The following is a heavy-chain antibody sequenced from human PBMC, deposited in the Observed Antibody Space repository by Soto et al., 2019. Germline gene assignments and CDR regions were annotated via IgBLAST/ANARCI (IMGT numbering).Heavy chain of an antibody. D-gene: IGHD3-10*01. Sequence: SQTLSLTCTVSGGSISSGDYYWSWIRQPPGKGLEWIGYIYYSGSTYYNPSLKSRVTISVDTSKNQFSLKLSSVTAADTAVYYCARDLPHGGSGSYYNENWFDPWGQGTLVTVSS. CDR1: GGSISSGDYY. CDR3: ARDLPHGGSGSYYNENWFDP. V-gene: IGHV4-30-4*01. J-gene: IGHJ5*02. CDR2: IYYSGST.